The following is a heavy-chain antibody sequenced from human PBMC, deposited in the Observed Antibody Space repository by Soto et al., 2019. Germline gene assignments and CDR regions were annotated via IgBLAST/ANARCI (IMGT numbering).Heavy chain of an antibody. J-gene: IGHJ4*02. D-gene: IGHD3-3*01. V-gene: IGHV4-59*01. CDR2: IYYSGST. Sequence: SETLSLTCTVSGGSISSYYWSWIRQPPGKGLEWIGYIYYSGSTNYNPSLKSRVTISVDTSKNQFSLKLSSVTAADTAVYYCARGNYDFWSGYSHHFDYWGQGTLVTVS. CDR1: GGSISSYY. CDR3: ARGNYDFWSGYSHHFDY.